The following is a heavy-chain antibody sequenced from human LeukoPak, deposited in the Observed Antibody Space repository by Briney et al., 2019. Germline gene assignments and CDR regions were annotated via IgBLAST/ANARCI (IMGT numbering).Heavy chain of an antibody. V-gene: IGHV3-48*01. Sequence: GGSLRLSCAASGFTFSSYSMNWVRQAPGKGLEWVSYISSSSSTLYYADSVKGRFTISRDNAKNSLYLQMNSLRAEDTAVYYCAVIAVATDSDYWGQGTLVTVSS. CDR3: AVIAVATDSDY. D-gene: IGHD6-19*01. CDR2: ISSSSSTL. J-gene: IGHJ4*02. CDR1: GFTFSSYS.